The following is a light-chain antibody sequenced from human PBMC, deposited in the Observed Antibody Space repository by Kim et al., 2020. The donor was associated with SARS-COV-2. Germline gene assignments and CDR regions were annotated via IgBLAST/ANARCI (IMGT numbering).Light chain of an antibody. CDR1: QSVSSNY. J-gene: IGKJ2*01. CDR3: QQYGSAPRT. Sequence: ESVLTQSPGTLSLSPGDRATLSCRASQSVSSNYLAWYQQKPGQAPRLLIYGASSRATGIPVRFSGSGSGTDFTLSISSLEPEDFAVYYCQQYGSAPRTFGQGTKLEI. V-gene: IGKV3-20*01. CDR2: GAS.